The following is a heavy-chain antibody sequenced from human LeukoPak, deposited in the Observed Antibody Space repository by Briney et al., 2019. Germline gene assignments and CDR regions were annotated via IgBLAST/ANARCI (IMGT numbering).Heavy chain of an antibody. J-gene: IGHJ4*02. D-gene: IGHD3-16*01. CDR3: ARDLRGQPYDY. CDR2: ISSSSSYI. V-gene: IGHV3-21*01. CDR1: GFTFDNYA. Sequence: GGSLRLSCAASGFTFDNYAMHWVRQAPGKGLEWVSSISSSSSYIYYADSVKGRFTISRDNAKNSLYLQMNSLRAEDTAVYYCARDLRGQPYDYWGQGTLVTVSS.